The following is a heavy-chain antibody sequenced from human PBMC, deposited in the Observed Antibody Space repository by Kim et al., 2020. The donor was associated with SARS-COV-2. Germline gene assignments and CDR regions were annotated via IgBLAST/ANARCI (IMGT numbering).Heavy chain of an antibody. D-gene: IGHD3-10*01. CDR1: GFTFSSYW. Sequence: GGSLRLSCAASGFTFSSYWMRWVRQAPGKGLEWVANIKQDGSEKYYADSVNGRFTISRDNAKNSLYLQMNSLRAEDTAVYYCAVSVLVGYYYGMDVWGQGTTVTVSS. J-gene: IGHJ6*02. CDR2: IKQDGSEK. V-gene: IGHV3-7*01. CDR3: AVSVLVGYYYGMDV.